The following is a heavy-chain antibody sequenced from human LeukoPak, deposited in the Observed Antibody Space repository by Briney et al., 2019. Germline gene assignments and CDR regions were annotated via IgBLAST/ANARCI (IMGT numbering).Heavy chain of an antibody. CDR3: ASSKNYYDSRGLDY. Sequence: ASVKVSCKASGYSFTSYGINWVRQAPGQGLEWMGWISAYNGSTNYAQKLQGRVTMTSDTSTCTAYMELRSLNSDDTAVYYCASSKNYYDSRGLDYWGQGTLVTVSS. CDR2: ISAYNGST. V-gene: IGHV1-18*01. J-gene: IGHJ4*02. D-gene: IGHD3-22*01. CDR1: GYSFTSYG.